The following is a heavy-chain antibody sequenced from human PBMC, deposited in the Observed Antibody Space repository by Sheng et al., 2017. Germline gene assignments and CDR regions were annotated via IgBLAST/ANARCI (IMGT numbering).Heavy chain of an antibody. CDR2: IRYDGSNK. J-gene: IGHJ6*03. D-gene: IGHD6-19*01. CDR1: GFTFSSYG. Sequence: QVQLVESGGGVVQPGGSLRLSCAASGFTFSSYGMHWVRQAPGKGLEWVAFIRYDGSNKYYADSVKGRFTISRDNSKNTLYLQMNSLRAEDTAVYYCAKLAAVAGTKPAGYYYYYYMDVWGKGTTVTVSS. V-gene: IGHV3-30*02. CDR3: AKLAAVAGTKPAGYYYYYYMDV.